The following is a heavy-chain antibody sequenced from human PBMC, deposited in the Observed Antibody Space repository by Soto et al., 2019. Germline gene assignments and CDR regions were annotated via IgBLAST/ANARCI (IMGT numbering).Heavy chain of an antibody. J-gene: IGHJ4*02. D-gene: IGHD2-15*01. CDR3: AKEREGYCSGGSCYSSYFDY. Sequence: GGSLRLSCAASGFTFSSYGMHWVRQAPGKGLEWVAVISYDGSNKYYADSVKGRFTISRDNSKNTLYLQMNSLRAEDTAVYYCAKEREGYCSGGSCYSSYFDYWGQGTLVTVSS. CDR1: GFTFSSYG. V-gene: IGHV3-30*18. CDR2: ISYDGSNK.